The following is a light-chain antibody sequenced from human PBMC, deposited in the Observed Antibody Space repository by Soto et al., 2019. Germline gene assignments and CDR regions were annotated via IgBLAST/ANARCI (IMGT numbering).Light chain of an antibody. J-gene: IGKJ5*01. Sequence: EIVLTQSPATLSLSPGERATLSCRASRSVSSYLACYQQKPGQAPRLLIYDASNRATGIPARFSGSGSGTDFTLTISSLEPEDFAVYYCQQRSNWPPITFGQGTRL. CDR3: QQRSNWPPIT. CDR1: RSVSSY. CDR2: DAS. V-gene: IGKV3-11*01.